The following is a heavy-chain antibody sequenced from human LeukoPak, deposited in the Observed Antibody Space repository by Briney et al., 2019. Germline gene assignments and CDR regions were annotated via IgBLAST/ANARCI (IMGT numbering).Heavy chain of an antibody. D-gene: IGHD2-15*01. V-gene: IGHV4-4*07. Sequence: SETLSLTCTVSGGPISSYYWSWIRQPAGKGLEWIGRIYTSGRTNYHPSLKSRVTMSVDTSKNQFSLKRSPVPAAATAVYYWGRDVAPLCYRDVWGKGTTVTVSS. CDR3: GRDVAPLCYRDV. CDR1: GGPISSYY. CDR2: IYTSGRT. J-gene: IGHJ6*03.